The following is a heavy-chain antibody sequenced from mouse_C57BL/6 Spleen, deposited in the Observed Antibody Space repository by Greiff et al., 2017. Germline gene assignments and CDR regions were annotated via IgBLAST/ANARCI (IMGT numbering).Heavy chain of an antibody. CDR2: IYPGDGDT. D-gene: IGHD4-1*01. CDR1: GYAFSSSW. Sequence: QVQLQQSGPELVKPGASVKISCKASGYAFSSSWMNWVKQRPGKGLEWIGRIYPGDGDTNYNGKFKGKATLTADKSSSTAYMQLSSLTSEDSAVYFCAPNWACDYWGQGTTLTVSS. J-gene: IGHJ2*01. CDR3: APNWACDY. V-gene: IGHV1-82*01.